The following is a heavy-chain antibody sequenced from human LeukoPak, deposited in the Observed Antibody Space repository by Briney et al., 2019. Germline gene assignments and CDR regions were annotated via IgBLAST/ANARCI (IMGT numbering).Heavy chain of an antibody. Sequence: SETLSLTCTVSGGSISSGSYYWSWIRQPAGKGLEWIGRIYTSGSTNYNPSLKSRVTISVDTSKNQFSLKLSSVTAADTAVYFCARAYSSSWYFNWFDPWGQGTQVTVSS. CDR2: IYTSGST. J-gene: IGHJ5*02. CDR3: ARAYSSSWYFNWFDP. V-gene: IGHV4-61*02. D-gene: IGHD6-13*01. CDR1: GGSISSGSYY.